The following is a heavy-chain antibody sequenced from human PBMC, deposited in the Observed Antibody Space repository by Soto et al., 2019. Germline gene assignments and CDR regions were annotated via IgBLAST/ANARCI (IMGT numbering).Heavy chain of an antibody. CDR3: ARIRYDSSGYYYLNPMPFDY. J-gene: IGHJ4*02. V-gene: IGHV2-5*01. CDR2: IYWNDDK. Sequence: QITVKGSGPTLVKPTQTLTLTCSLSGISLSTSGVGLGWIRQTPGKALERLALIYWNDDKHYTPSLKSRLTITKDDSKNQAVLTMTNMVPVDTAAYYCARIRYDSSGYYYLNPMPFDYWGQGTLVTVSS. D-gene: IGHD3-22*01. CDR1: GISLSTSGVG.